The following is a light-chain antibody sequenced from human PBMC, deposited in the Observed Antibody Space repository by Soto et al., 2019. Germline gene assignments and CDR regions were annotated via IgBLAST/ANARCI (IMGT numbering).Light chain of an antibody. CDR1: SGYVGTYSL. Sequence: QSALAQPASVSGSPGQSITISCTGASGYVGTYSLVSWYQQHPGKAPKVVIYEGHKRPSGVPDRFSGSPSFNTASLTISGLQTDDEADYYCCLYVGATTYVFGTGTKVTVL. CDR3: CLYVGATTYV. CDR2: EGH. V-gene: IGLV2-23*01. J-gene: IGLJ1*01.